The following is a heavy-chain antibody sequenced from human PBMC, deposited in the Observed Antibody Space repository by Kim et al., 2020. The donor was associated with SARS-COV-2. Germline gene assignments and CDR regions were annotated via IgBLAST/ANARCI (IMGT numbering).Heavy chain of an antibody. CDR3: ARSPPCYWGEYDY. Sequence: YAQKLQGRVTLTRDTSTSTAYMELRSLRSDDTAIYYCARSPPCYWGEYDYWGQGTLVTVSS. V-gene: IGHV1-18*01. D-gene: IGHD3-16*01. J-gene: IGHJ4*02.